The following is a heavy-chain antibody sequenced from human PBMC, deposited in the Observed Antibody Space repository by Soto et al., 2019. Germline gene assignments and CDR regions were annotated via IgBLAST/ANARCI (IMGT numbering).Heavy chain of an antibody. CDR2: ISGSGGST. CDR1: GFTFSSYA. V-gene: IGHV3-23*01. J-gene: IGHJ5*02. D-gene: IGHD3-9*01. Sequence: LRLSCAASGFTFSSYAMSWVRQAPGKGLEWVSAISGSGGSTYYADSVKGRFTISRDNSKNTLYLQMNSLRAEDTAVYYCAKDEYYDSLTGYLNWFDPWGQGTLVTVSS. CDR3: AKDEYYDSLTGYLNWFDP.